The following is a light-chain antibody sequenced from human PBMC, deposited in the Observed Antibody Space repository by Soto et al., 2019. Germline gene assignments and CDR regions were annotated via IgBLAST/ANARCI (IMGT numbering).Light chain of an antibody. CDR1: SSDVGNYNY. CDR2: NVN. J-gene: IGLJ1*01. V-gene: IGLV2-14*01. CDR3: SSFTSSTTYV. Sequence: QSVLTQSASLSGSPGQSITISCTGTSSDVGNYNYVSWYQQHPGEVPKLIIFNVNNRPSGVSNRFSGSKSGNTASLTISGPQAEDEADYYCSSFTSSTTYVFGTGTKVTV.